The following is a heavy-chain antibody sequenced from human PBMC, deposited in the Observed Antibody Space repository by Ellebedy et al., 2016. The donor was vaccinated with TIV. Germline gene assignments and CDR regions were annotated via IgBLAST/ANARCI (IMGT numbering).Heavy chain of an antibody. CDR2: ISNSGGPI. CDR1: GFTFSSYE. Sequence: GGSLRLSCAASGFTFSSYEMNWVRQAPGKGLEWISYISNSGGPIYYADSAKGRFTISRDNAKKSLYLQMNSLRAEDTAVYYCAYGAGTYFGWGQGTLVTVSS. V-gene: IGHV3-48*03. CDR3: AYGAGTYFG. J-gene: IGHJ4*02. D-gene: IGHD4/OR15-4a*01.